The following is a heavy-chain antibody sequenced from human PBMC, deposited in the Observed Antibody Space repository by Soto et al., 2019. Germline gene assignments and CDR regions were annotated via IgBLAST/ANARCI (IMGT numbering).Heavy chain of an antibody. V-gene: IGHV4-39*01. Sequence: QLQLQESGPGLVKPSETLSLTCTVSGGSISSSSYYWGWIRQPPGTGLEWIGRIYSSGSTYYTPSLMIRVSITVDTSKTQYTLKLSSVTAADTAVYDCASRSSGSGSSLFDYWGQGTLVTVSS. D-gene: IGHD3-10*01. CDR3: ASRSSGSGSSLFDY. CDR1: GGSISSSSYY. CDR2: IYSSGST. J-gene: IGHJ4*02.